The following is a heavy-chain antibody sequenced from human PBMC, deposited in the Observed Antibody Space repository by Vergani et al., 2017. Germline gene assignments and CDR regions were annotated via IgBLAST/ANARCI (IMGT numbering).Heavy chain of an antibody. D-gene: IGHD6-19*01. J-gene: IGHJ5*02. CDR2: IYYSGSN. V-gene: IGHV4-39*01. Sequence: QLQLQESGPGLVKPSATLSLTCSVSGASIRSSNYYWGWIRQPPGKGLEWIASIYYSGSNYYNPSLKSRVTISVDTSKKQCSLKLSSVTAADTAVYFCARHSTVEWLVKLGWIDPWGQGSLVTVSS. CDR1: GASIRSSNYY. CDR3: ARHSTVEWLVKLGWIDP.